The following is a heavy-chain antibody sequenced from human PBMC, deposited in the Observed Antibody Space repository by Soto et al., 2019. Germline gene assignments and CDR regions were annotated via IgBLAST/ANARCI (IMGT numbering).Heavy chain of an antibody. J-gene: IGHJ5*02. CDR1: GFTFRSYV. CDR3: ARGGTPGGLDA. D-gene: IGHD3-16*01. CDR2: TSYDGSNN. Sequence: QVQLVESGGGVVQPGTSLRLSCVGSGFTFRSYVIHWVRQAPGKGLEWVALTSYDGSNNFYGDSVKGRFTISRHNSRNTVELQMDSLRFADTAIYYCARGGTPGGLDAWGQGNLVSVSS. V-gene: IGHV3-33*05.